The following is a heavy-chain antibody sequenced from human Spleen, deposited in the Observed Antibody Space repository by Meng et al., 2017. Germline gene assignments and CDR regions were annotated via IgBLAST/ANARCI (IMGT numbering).Heavy chain of an antibody. CDR1: GGSISSSNW. CDR2: IYPSGST. D-gene: IGHD6-6*01. J-gene: IGHJ4*02. Sequence: QGSGHILVKPSGTLSRTCAVSGGSISSSNWWTWVRLPPGKGLEWIGEIYPSGSTNYNPSLKSRVTISVDKSKNQFSLKLSSVTAADTAVYYCAKVHSNSPYFDYWGQGTLVTVSS. V-gene: IGHV4-4*02. CDR3: AKVHSNSPYFDY.